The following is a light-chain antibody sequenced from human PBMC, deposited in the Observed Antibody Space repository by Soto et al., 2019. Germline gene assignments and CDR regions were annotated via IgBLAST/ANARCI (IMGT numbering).Light chain of an antibody. V-gene: IGKV3-20*01. CDR1: QSVSSSY. Sequence: EIVLTQSPGTLSLSPGERATLSCRASQSVSSSYLAWYQQKPGQAPRLLIYGASSRATGIPDRFSGSGSVTDFSLTNSRLEPEAFAVYYCHQYGSSPPISFGQGTRLEIK. CDR2: GAS. J-gene: IGKJ5*01. CDR3: HQYGSSPPIS.